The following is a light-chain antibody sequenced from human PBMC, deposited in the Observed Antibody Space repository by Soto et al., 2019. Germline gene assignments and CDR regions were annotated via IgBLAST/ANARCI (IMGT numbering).Light chain of an antibody. CDR3: QQYASSPRT. Sequence: EIVLTQSPGTLSLSPGERATLSCRASQSVSSNHLAWYQQTPGQAPRLLIYGAFNRATGIPDRFSGSGSGTDFTLTISGLEPEDFVVYYCQQYASSPRTFGQGTKVEV. CDR2: GAF. J-gene: IGKJ1*01. CDR1: QSVSSNH. V-gene: IGKV3-20*01.